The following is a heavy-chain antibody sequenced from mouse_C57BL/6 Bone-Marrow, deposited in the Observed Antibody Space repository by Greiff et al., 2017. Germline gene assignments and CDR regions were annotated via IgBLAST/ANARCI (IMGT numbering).Heavy chain of an antibody. CDR3: ARSGLLWVY. J-gene: IGHJ2*01. V-gene: IGHV1-81*01. Sequence: VQLVESGAGLARPGASVKLSCKASGYTFTSYGISWVKQRTGQGLEWIGEIYPRSGNTYYNEKFKGKATLTADKSSSTAYMELRSLTSEDSAVYFCARSGLLWVYWGQGTTLTVSS. D-gene: IGHD2-10*01. CDR1: GYTFTSYG. CDR2: IYPRSGNT.